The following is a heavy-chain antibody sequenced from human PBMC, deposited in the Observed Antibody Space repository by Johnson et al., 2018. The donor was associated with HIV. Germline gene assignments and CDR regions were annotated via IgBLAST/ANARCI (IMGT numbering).Heavy chain of an antibody. CDR3: AKGEAQEGWIQRLSYAFDF. V-gene: IGHV3-64*07. J-gene: IGHJ3*01. CDR1: GFTFSSYA. CDR2: ICSNGGSS. Sequence: VQLVESGGGLVQPGGSLRLSCAASGFTFSSYAMHWVRQAPGKGLEYVSAICSNGGSSYYADSVKGRFTTSRDNSKNTMYLQMSNLRSEETAVYYWAKGEAQEGWIQRLSYAFDFWGRGAMVTVSS. D-gene: IGHD5-18*01.